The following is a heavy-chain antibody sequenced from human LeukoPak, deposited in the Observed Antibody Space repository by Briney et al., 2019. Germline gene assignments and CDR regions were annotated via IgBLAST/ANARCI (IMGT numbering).Heavy chain of an antibody. V-gene: IGHV3-23*01. Sequence: PGGSLRLSCAASGFTFSSYAMSWVRQAPGKGLEWVSAISGSGGSGGSTYYADSVKGRFTISRDNSKNTLYLQMNSLRAEDTAVYYCAKGGEQQLLLYDWGQGTLVTVSS. D-gene: IGHD6-13*01. CDR2: ISGSGGSGGST. CDR1: GFTFSSYA. CDR3: AKGGEQQLLLYD. J-gene: IGHJ4*02.